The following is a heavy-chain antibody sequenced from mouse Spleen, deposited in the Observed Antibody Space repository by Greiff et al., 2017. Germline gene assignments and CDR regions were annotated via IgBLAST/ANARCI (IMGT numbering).Heavy chain of an antibody. CDR3: ARGKGPYYFDY. CDR1: GYTFTSYW. V-gene: IGHV1-50*01. D-gene: IGHD3-3*01. CDR2: IDPSDSYT. Sequence: VQLQQPGAELVKPGASVKLSCKASGYTFTSYWMQWVKQRPGQGLEWIGEIDPSDSYTNYNQKFKGKATLTVDTSSSTAYMQLSSLTSEDSAVYYCARGKGPYYFDYWGQGTTLTVSS. J-gene: IGHJ2*01.